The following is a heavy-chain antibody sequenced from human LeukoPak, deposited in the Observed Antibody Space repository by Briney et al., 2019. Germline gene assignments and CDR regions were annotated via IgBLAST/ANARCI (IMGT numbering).Heavy chain of an antibody. V-gene: IGHV4-30-4*08. CDR2: LHYSGTT. D-gene: IGHD4-23*01. J-gene: IGHJ4*02. CDR1: VASISIGDYY. CDR3: ARYRGESLRWALDY. Sequence: SETLSLTCTVSVASISIGDYYWSWIRQPPGKGLEWIAYLHYSGTTYYNPSLKSRVSISVDTSKNQFSLKLSSVTAADTAVYYCARYRGESLRWALDYWGQGTLVTVSS.